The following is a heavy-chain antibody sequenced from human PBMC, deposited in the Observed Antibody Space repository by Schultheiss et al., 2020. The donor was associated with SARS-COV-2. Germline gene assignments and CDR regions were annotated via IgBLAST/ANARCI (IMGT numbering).Heavy chain of an antibody. Sequence: SETLSLTCTVSGGSISSSSYYWGWIRQPPGKGLEWIGYIYYSGSTYYNPSLKSRVTISVDTSKNQFSLKLSSVTAADTAVYYCARDKIGYSYAFDIWGQGTMVTVSS. V-gene: IGHV4-31*03. D-gene: IGHD5-18*01. CDR1: GGSISSSSYY. CDR3: ARDKIGYSYAFDI. CDR2: IYYSGST. J-gene: IGHJ3*02.